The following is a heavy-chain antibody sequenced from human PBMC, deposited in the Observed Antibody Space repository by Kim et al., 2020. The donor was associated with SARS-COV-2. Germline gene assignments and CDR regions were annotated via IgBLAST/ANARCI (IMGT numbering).Heavy chain of an antibody. CDR1: GFTFSSYG. CDR3: AKNGRGGFRELFPFDY. D-gene: IGHD3-10*01. Sequence: GGSLRLSCAASGFTFSSYGMHWVRQAPGKGLEWVAVIWYDGSNKYYADSVKGRFTISRDNYKNTLYLQMNSLRAEDTAVYYCAKNGRGGFRELFPFDYWGPGTLVTVSS. J-gene: IGHJ4*01. CDR2: IWYDGSNK. V-gene: IGHV3-33*06.